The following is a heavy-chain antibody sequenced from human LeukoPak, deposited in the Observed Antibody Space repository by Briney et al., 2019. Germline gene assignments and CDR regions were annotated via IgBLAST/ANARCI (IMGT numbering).Heavy chain of an antibody. CDR1: GFTFGDYA. J-gene: IGHJ6*02. Sequence: GGSLRLSCTASGFTFGDYAMSWVRQAPGKGLEWVGFIRSKAYGGTTEYAASVKSRFTISRDDSKSIAYLQMNSLKTEDTAVYYCTRYPSITIFGVAGTLGMYVWGQGTTVTVSS. CDR2: IRSKAYGGTT. D-gene: IGHD3-3*01. V-gene: IGHV3-49*04. CDR3: TRYPSITIFGVAGTLGMYV.